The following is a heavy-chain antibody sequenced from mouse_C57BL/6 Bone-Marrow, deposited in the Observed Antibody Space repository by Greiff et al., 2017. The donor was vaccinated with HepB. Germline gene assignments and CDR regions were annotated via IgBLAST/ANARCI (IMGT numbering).Heavy chain of an antibody. Sequence: QVQLQQSGAELARPGASVKLSCKASGYTFTSYGISWVKQRTGQGLEWIGEIYPRSGNNYYNEKFKGKATLTADKSSSTAYMELRSLTSEDSAVYFSARGITTVVASLDVWGTGTTVTVSS. CDR2: IYPRSGNN. D-gene: IGHD1-1*01. CDR3: ARGITTVVASLDV. J-gene: IGHJ1*03. CDR1: GYTFTSYG. V-gene: IGHV1-81*01.